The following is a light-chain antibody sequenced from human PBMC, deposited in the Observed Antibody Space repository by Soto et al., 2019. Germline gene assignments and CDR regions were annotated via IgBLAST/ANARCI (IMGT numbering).Light chain of an antibody. J-gene: IGKJ4*01. Sequence: DIQMTQSPSTRSSFFLDMLTIAFRASQSVNSWLAWYQQRPGKAPKLLIYDASTLESGVPSRFSGSGSGTEFTLTISSLQTDDFATYYCHQYNSYHTFGGGTKVDIK. CDR1: QSVNSW. V-gene: IGKV1-5*01. CDR2: DAS. CDR3: HQYNSYHT.